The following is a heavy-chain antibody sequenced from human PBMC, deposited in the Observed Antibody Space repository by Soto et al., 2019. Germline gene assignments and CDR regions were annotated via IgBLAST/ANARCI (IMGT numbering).Heavy chain of an antibody. J-gene: IGHJ4*02. CDR2: IGYDASDR. CDR1: GFSFSDYG. CDR3: VRDYRVKVDVYMLGQ. D-gene: IGHD3-16*01. Sequence: QVHLVESGGGVVQPGRSLRLSCAASGFSFSDYGMHWVRQSPGKGLEWVALIGYDASDRSYADSVKGRFTVSRDNSNNTLHLQMNSLRAEDTALYYCVRDYRVKVDVYMLGQWGQGALVTVSP. V-gene: IGHV3-33*01.